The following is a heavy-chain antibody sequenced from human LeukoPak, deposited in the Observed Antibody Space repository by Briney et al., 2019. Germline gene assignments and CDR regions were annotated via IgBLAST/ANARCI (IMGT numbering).Heavy chain of an antibody. D-gene: IGHD1-1*01. J-gene: IGHJ4*02. CDR3: ARDRGTWNDDGFDY. Sequence: SETLSLTCTVSGGSISSYYWSWIRQPAGKGLEWIGRIYISGSTNYNPSLKSRVTMSVDTSKNKFSLTLSSVTAADTAVYYCARDRGTWNDDGFDYWGQGTLVTVSS. V-gene: IGHV4-4*07. CDR1: GGSISSYY. CDR2: IYISGST.